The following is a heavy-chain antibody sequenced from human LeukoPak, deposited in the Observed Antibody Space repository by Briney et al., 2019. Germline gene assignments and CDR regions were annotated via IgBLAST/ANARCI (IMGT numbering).Heavy chain of an antibody. CDR3: ARTTRSEYYYGMDV. J-gene: IGHJ6*02. Sequence: SETLSLTCTVSGGSISRSTYYWGWIRQPPGRGLEWSGSIYYSGRTYYNPSLKSRVTISVDTSKNQFSLNLSSVTAADTAVYYCARTTRSEYYYGMDVWGQGTTVTVSS. D-gene: IGHD1-14*01. CDR1: GGSISRSTYY. V-gene: IGHV4-39*01. CDR2: IYYSGRT.